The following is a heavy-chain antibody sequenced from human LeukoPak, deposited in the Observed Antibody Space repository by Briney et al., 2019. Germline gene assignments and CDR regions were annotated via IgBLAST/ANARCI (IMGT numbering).Heavy chain of an antibody. CDR2: TRNREKSYTT. V-gene: IGHV3-72*01. CDR1: GFTFSDHY. Sequence: GGSLRLSCAASGFTFSDHYMDWVRQAPGQGLEWVGRTRNREKSYTTEYAASVKGRFTISRDDSTNSLFLQMNSLRAEDTAVYYCVRDKDWAFDYWGQGTLISVSS. D-gene: IGHD3-9*01. J-gene: IGHJ4*02. CDR3: VRDKDWAFDY.